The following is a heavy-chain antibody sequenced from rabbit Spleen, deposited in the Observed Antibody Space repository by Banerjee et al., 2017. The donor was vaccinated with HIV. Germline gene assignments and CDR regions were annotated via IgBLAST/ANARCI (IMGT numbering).Heavy chain of an antibody. J-gene: IGHJ6*01. CDR1: GFSFSNNYV. CDR2: IAGSSSGFT. V-gene: IGHV1S45*01. CDR3: ARDTGSSFSSYGMDL. Sequence: QEQLEESGGDLVKPGASLTLTCTASGFSFSNNYVMCWVRQAPGKGLEWISCIAGSSSGFTYSATWAKGRFTCSKTSSTTVTLQMTSLTVADMATYFCARDTGSSFSSYGMDLWGQGTTLVTVS. D-gene: IGHD8-1*01.